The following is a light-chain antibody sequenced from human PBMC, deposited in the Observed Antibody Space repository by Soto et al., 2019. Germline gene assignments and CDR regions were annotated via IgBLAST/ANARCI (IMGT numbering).Light chain of an antibody. CDR3: QQRSNWLWT. J-gene: IGKJ1*01. Sequence: EIVLTQSPATLSLSPGERATLSCRASQSVSSYLAWYQQKPGQAPRLLIYDASNRATGIPARFSGSGSGTDFTLTISSIETEDFAVYYCQQRSNWLWTFGQGTKVDIK. V-gene: IGKV3-11*01. CDR1: QSVSSY. CDR2: DAS.